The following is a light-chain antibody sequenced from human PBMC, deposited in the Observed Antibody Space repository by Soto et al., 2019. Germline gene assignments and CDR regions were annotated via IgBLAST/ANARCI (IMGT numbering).Light chain of an antibody. CDR3: QSYDSRLSGWV. V-gene: IGLV1-40*01. CDR1: SSNSGAGYD. CDR2: GNG. J-gene: IGLJ3*02. Sequence: QSVLTQPPSVSGATGQRVTISCTGSSSNSGAGYDVHWYQQLPGTAPKLLIYGNGNRPSGVPDRFSGSKSGTSASLAITGLQAEDETDYYCQSYDSRLSGWVFGGGTKLTVL.